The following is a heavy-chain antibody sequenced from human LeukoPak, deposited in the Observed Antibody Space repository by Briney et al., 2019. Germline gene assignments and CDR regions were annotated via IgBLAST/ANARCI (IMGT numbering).Heavy chain of an antibody. CDR2: TSSSDSGK. J-gene: IGHJ4*02. D-gene: IGHD3-22*01. Sequence: GGSLRLSCAASGFTFSNAWMSWVRQAPGKGLEWVAATSSSDSGKYHADSVRGRFTISRDNSKNTLYLQMNSLRAEDTAVYYCARGTYDSSGYPRNYCDYWGQGTLVTVSS. CDR1: GFTFSNAW. V-gene: IGHV3-23*01. CDR3: ARGTYDSSGYPRNYCDY.